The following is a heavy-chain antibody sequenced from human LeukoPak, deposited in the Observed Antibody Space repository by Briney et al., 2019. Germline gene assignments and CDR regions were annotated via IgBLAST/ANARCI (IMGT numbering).Heavy chain of an antibody. CDR3: ARGPYDWNYVGGDY. V-gene: IGHV1-69*13. J-gene: IGHJ4*02. CDR2: IIPIFGTA. Sequence: ASVKVSCKASGGTFSSYAISWVRQAPGQGLEWMGGIIPIFGTANYAQKFQGRVTITADESTSTAYMELSSLRSEDTAVYYCARGPYDWNYVGGDYWGQGTLVTVSS. CDR1: GGTFSSYA. D-gene: IGHD1-7*01.